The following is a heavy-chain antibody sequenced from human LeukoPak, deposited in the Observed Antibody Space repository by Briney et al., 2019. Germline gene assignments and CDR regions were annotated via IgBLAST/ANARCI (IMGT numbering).Heavy chain of an antibody. CDR2: IIPILGIA. D-gene: IGHD3-3*01. V-gene: IGHV1-69*04. J-gene: IGHJ6*03. CDR3: ARAPSYDGYDFWSGYYGDYYYYMDV. Sequence: SVKVSCKASGGTFSSYAISWVRQAPGQGLEWMGRIIPILGIANYAQKFQGRVTITADKSTSTVYMELSSLRSEDTAVYYCARAPSYDGYDFWSGYYGDYYYYMDVWGKGTTVTVSS. CDR1: GGTFSSYA.